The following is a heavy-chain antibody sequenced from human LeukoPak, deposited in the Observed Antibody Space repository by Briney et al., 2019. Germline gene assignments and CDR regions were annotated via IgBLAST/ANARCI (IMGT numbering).Heavy chain of an antibody. V-gene: IGHV3-23*01. D-gene: IGHD3-10*01. CDR3: AKEVAGSYYYGSGSYPIYYSDY. J-gene: IGHJ4*02. CDR2: ISGSGGST. CDR1: GFTFSSYA. Sequence: GGSLRLSCAASGFTFSSYAMSWVRQAPGKGLEWVSAISGSGGSTYYADSVKGRFTISRDNSKNTLYLQMNSLRAEDTAVYYCAKEVAGSYYYGSGSYPIYYSDYWGQGTLVTVSS.